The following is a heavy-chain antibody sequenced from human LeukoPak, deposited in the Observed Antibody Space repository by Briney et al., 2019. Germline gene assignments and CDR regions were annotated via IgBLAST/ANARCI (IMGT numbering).Heavy chain of an antibody. D-gene: IGHD3-3*01. V-gene: IGHV4-59*12. CDR2: IYYSGST. J-gene: IGHJ5*02. CDR3: ARDHLANLASRLFDP. CDR1: GGSISSYY. Sequence: SETLSLTCTVSGGSISSYYWSWIRQPPGKGLEWIGSIYYSGSTYYNPSLKSRVTISVDTSKNQFSLKLNSVTAADTAVYYCARDHLANLASRLFDPWGQGSLVTVSS.